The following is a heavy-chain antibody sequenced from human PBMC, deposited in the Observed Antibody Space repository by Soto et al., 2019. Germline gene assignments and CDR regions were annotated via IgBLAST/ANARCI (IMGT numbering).Heavy chain of an antibody. Sequence: QVQLVQSGAEVKKPGSSVKFSCKASGGTFSSYAISWVRQAPGQGLEWMGGIIPIFGTANYAQKFQGRVTITADETMSTAYMALRGLICEDTAVYYCARESRYCSGGSCYFLPGIDYWGQGTLVTVSS. D-gene: IGHD2-15*01. V-gene: IGHV1-69*12. CDR3: ARESRYCSGGSCYFLPGIDY. J-gene: IGHJ4*02. CDR1: GGTFSSYA. CDR2: IIPIFGTA.